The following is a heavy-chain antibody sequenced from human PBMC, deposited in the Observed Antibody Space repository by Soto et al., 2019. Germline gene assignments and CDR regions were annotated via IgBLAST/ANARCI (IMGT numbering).Heavy chain of an antibody. CDR3: ARHGYCVRTSGYRDYRSGRDV. V-gene: IGHV1-69*12. D-gene: IGHD2-2*02. J-gene: IGHJ6*02. CDR2: ILRIFGTA. CDR1: GGTFSSYA. Sequence: QVQLVQSGAEVKKPGSSVKVSCKASGGTFSSYAISWVRQAPGQGLEWMGGILRIFGTANYARKFQGRVTITADESTGTRFMELSSLISEDTAVYYCARHGYCVRTSGYRDYRSGRDVWGQGAKVTVSS.